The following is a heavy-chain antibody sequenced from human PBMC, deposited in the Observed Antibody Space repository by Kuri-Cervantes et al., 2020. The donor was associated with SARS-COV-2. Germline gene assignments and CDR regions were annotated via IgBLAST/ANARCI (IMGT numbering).Heavy chain of an antibody. Sequence: GGSLRLSCAASGFTFSSYAMHWVRQAPGKGLEWVAVISYDGSNKYYADSVKGRFTISRDNSKNTLYLQMNSLRAEDTAVCYCARDGDDPTGERAFDIWGQGTMVTVSS. CDR3: ARDGDDPTGERAFDI. J-gene: IGHJ3*02. D-gene: IGHD7-27*01. CDR2: ISYDGSNK. V-gene: IGHV3-30*04. CDR1: GFTFSSYA.